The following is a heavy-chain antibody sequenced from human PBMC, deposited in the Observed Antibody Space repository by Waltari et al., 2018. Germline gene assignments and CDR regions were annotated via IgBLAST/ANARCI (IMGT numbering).Heavy chain of an antibody. CDR2: ISYDGTTQ. J-gene: IGHJ3*01. CDR1: GFSFSDYA. Sequence: QVQLVESGGGVVQPGRSLRLSCEASGFSFSDYAMHWVRQAPGTGLQWVAFISYDGTTQNYADSMRGRFTISRDNSKDTLFLQINSLRAEDTAVYYCAKQRKEITPDGFDVLGQGAMVTVSS. V-gene: IGHV3-30*18. D-gene: IGHD2-15*01. CDR3: AKQRKEITPDGFDV.